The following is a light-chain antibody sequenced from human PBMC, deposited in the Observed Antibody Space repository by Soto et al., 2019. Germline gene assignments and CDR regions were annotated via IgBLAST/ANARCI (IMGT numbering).Light chain of an antibody. CDR3: AAWDASLSANYA. CDR2: SND. V-gene: IGLV1-44*01. J-gene: IGLJ1*01. CDR1: SSNIGSST. Sequence: QSALTQPPSASGTPGQRVTIFCSGSSSNIGSSTVNWYQQVPGAAPKLLIESNDQRPSGVPDRFSGSKSGTSAYLAISGLQSEDEDDYYCAAWDASLSANYAFGNGTKVTV.